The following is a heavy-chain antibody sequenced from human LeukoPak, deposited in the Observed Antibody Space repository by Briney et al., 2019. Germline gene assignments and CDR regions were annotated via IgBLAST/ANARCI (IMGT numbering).Heavy chain of an antibody. Sequence: PGGSLRLSCAASGFTFSSYAMSWVRQAPGKGLEWVSAISGSGGSTYYADSVKGRLTISRDNSKNTLYLQMNSLRAEDTAVYYCAKDTITIFGVVIPPGPYYYGMDVWGQGTTVTVSS. J-gene: IGHJ6*02. CDR1: GFTFSSYA. CDR2: ISGSGGST. D-gene: IGHD3-3*01. CDR3: AKDTITIFGVVIPPGPYYYGMDV. V-gene: IGHV3-23*01.